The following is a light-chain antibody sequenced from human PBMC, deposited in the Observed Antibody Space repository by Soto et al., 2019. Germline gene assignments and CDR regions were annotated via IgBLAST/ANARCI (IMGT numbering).Light chain of an antibody. Sequence: EIVLTQSPGTLSLSPGERATLSCRASQTISNTFLAWYQQRPGQAPRLLIYGAYSRATGIPDRFSGSGSGTDFTLTISRLEPEDFAVYYCQQYGSSPTWTFGQGTKVDIK. CDR3: QQYGSSPTWT. V-gene: IGKV3-20*01. CDR2: GAY. J-gene: IGKJ1*01. CDR1: QTISNTF.